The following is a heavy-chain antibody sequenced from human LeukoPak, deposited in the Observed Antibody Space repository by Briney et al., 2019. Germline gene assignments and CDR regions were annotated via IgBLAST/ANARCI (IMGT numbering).Heavy chain of an antibody. D-gene: IGHD3-22*01. CDR1: GFPFSSYA. CDR2: VSGSGGTT. J-gene: IGHJ4*02. Sequence: WGSLSLTCAASGFPFSSYAMSWVRQAPGKGLEWVSGVSGSGGTTYYADTVKGRFTISRDNSKRTLYLQMNSLRAEDTAVYYCAKSDYYDSSGHQSSFEYWGQGTLVTVSS. V-gene: IGHV3-23*01. CDR3: AKSDYYDSSGHQSSFEY.